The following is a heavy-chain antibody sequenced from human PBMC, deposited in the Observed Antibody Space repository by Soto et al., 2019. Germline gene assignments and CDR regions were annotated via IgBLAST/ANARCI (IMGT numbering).Heavy chain of an antibody. CDR3: ARGAYDYGDYVDAFEI. J-gene: IGHJ3*02. V-gene: IGHV3-11*06. D-gene: IGHD4-17*01. CDR1: GFPFSDYY. CDR2: ISSSSSYT. Sequence: PGGSLTLSCAASGFPFSDYYMSWIRQAPGKGLEWVSYISSSSSYTNYADSVKGRFTISRDNAKNSLYLQMNSLRSEDTAMYYCARGAYDYGDYVDAFEIWGQGTMVTVSS.